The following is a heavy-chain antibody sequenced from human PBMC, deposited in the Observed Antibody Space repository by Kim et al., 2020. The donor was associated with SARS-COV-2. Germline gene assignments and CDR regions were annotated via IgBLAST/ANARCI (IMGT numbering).Heavy chain of an antibody. V-gene: IGHV3-7*03. Sequence: GGSLRLSCSASGFTFSTIWMTWVRQAPGKVLEWVANIKQDGSETHYVDSVKGRFTISRDNAKNSLYLQMNNLRADDTAVYYCAGYTDAWLSNYWGQGTLVTVSS. J-gene: IGHJ4*02. CDR3: AGYTDAWLSNY. CDR2: IKQDGSET. D-gene: IGHD2-2*02. CDR1: GFTFSTIW.